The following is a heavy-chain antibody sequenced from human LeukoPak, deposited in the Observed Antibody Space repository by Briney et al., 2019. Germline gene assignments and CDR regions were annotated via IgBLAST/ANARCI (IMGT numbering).Heavy chain of an antibody. Sequence: ASVKVSCKASGYTFTNYGISWVRQAPGQGLEGMGWISAYNGNTNYAQKLQGRVTMTTDISTSIAYMELRSLRSDDTAVYYCARALLWFGELLFPYFDYWGQGTLVTVSS. CDR2: ISAYNGNT. J-gene: IGHJ4*02. V-gene: IGHV1-18*01. D-gene: IGHD3-10*01. CDR3: ARALLWFGELLFPYFDY. CDR1: GYTFTNYG.